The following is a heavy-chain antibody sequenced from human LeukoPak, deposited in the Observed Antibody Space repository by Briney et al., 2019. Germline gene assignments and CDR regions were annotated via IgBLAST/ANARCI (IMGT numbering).Heavy chain of an antibody. D-gene: IGHD3-16*01. Sequence: SETLSLTCTVSGGSISGQYWSLIRQPPGKGLEWIGYIYYTGITKYNPSLKSRVTISVDTSKNQFSLRLTSVTAADTAVYYCARVSFHYHSGDYGWYFDSWGQGTLVTVSS. CDR3: ARVSFHYHSGDYGWYFDS. J-gene: IGHJ4*02. CDR1: GGSISGQY. V-gene: IGHV4-59*11. CDR2: IYYTGIT.